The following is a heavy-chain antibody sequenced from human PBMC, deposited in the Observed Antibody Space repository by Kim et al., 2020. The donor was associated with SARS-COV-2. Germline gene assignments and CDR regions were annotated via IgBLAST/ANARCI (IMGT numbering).Heavy chain of an antibody. V-gene: IGHV3-74*03. D-gene: IGHD3-16*02. J-gene: IGHJ4*02. CDR2: ITGDGSSA. Sequence: GGSLRLSCAASGFSFGRYGMHWVRQAPGQGLEWVSRITGDGSSATYANSVRGRFTITRDNSNNLLYLQMSSLGAEDTATYYCARDALLIVLFVFWGGGT. CDR3: ARDALLIVLFVF. CDR1: GFSFGRYG.